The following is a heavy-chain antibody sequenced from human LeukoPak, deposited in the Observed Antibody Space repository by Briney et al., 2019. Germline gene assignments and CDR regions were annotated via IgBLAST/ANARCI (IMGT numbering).Heavy chain of an antibody. CDR3: AKTHYDLLDV. Sequence: GGSLRLSCAASGFSFSTSPMSWVRQPPGKGLEWVSAMNNGTGATFYRDSVRGRFTISRDDSKSTLYLQMNSLRAEDTSTYYCAKTHYDLLDVWGQGTTVTVSS. V-gene: IGHV3-23*01. J-gene: IGHJ6*02. CDR2: MNNGTGAT. CDR1: GFSFSTSP. D-gene: IGHD5-12*01.